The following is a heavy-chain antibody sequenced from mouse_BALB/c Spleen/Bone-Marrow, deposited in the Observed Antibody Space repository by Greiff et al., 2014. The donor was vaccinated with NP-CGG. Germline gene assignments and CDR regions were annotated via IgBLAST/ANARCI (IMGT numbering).Heavy chain of an antibody. D-gene: IGHD4-1*01. V-gene: IGHV5-17*02. CDR2: ISSGSSTI. Sequence: DVHLVESGGGLVQPGGSRKLSCAASGFTFSSFGMHWVRQAPEKGLEWVAYISSGSSTIFYADTVKGRFTVSRDNPKNTLFLQMTSLRSEGTAMYYCTRGGNWDDFDYWGQGTTLTVSS. CDR1: GFTFSSFG. J-gene: IGHJ2*01. CDR3: TRGGNWDDFDY.